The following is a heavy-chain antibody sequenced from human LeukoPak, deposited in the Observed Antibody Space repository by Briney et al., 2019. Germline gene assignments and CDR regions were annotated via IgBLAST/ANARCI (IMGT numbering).Heavy chain of an antibody. Sequence: ASVKVSCKASGYTFTSYGISWVRQAPGQGLEWMGWISAYNGNTNYAQKLQGRVTMTTDTSTSTAYMELRSLRSDDTAVYYCARDLLWFGESRARYFDYWGQGTLVTVSS. J-gene: IGHJ4*02. CDR1: GYTFTSYG. V-gene: IGHV1-18*01. D-gene: IGHD3-10*01. CDR3: ARDLLWFGESRARYFDY. CDR2: ISAYNGNT.